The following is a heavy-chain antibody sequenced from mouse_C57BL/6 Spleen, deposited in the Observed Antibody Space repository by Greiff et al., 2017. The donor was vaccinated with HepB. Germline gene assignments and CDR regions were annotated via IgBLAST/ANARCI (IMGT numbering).Heavy chain of an antibody. D-gene: IGHD1-1*01. Sequence: EVQRVESGPELVKPGASVKMSCKASGYTFTDYNMHWVKQSHGKSLEWIGYINPNNGGTSYNQKFKGKATLTVNKSSSTAYMELRSLTSEDSAVYYCARGDYYGSESAYWGQVTLVTVSA. CDR3: ARGDYYGSESAY. V-gene: IGHV1-22*01. CDR1: GYTFTDYN. CDR2: INPNNGGT. J-gene: IGHJ3*01.